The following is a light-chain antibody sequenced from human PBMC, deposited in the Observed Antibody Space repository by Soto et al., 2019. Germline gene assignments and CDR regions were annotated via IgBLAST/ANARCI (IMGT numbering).Light chain of an antibody. J-gene: IGKJ4*01. V-gene: IGKV3-15*01. CDR2: GAS. CDR1: QSVYWD. CDR3: QQYANWPPLT. Sequence: EIVMTQSPATLSVSPGEGATLSCRASQSVYWDLAWYQQKPGQAPRPLIYGASTRATGIPARFSGSGSGTEFTLTITSLQSEDFAVYYCQQYANWPPLTFGGGTKVEI.